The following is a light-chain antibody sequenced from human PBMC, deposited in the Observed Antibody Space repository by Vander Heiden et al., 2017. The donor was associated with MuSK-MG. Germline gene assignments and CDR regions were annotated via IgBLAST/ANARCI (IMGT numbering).Light chain of an antibody. Sequence: SAVTQPASVSGSPGQSSTIPWISTTFEFDIYESVSWYQQFPGKAPRVLIVDDTRRASGISDRFSGSKSGMTASLTIAGLLTEDEATYHCSSYTTTFGLVFGEGTKVTVL. CDR3: SSYTTTFGLV. CDR2: DDT. CDR1: TFEFDIYES. J-gene: IGLJ2*01. V-gene: IGLV2-14*03.